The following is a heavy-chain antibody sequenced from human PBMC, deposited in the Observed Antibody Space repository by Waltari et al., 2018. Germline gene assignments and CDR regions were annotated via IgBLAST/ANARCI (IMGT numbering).Heavy chain of an antibody. J-gene: IGHJ4*02. CDR2: IYHSGST. D-gene: IGHD3-3*01. Sequence: QVQLQESGPGLVKPSETLSLTCTVSGYSISRGYYWGWIRHPPGKGLEWIGSIYHSGSTYYNPSLKSRVTISVDTSKNQFSLKLSSVTAADTAVYYCARFGRFLEWLLSLDYWGQGTLVTVSS. CDR1: GYSISRGYY. CDR3: ARFGRFLEWLLSLDY. V-gene: IGHV4-38-2*02.